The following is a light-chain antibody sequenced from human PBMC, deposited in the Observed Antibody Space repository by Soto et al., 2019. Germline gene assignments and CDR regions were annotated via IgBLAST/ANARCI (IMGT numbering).Light chain of an antibody. CDR1: SSDVGGYNY. CDR2: EVS. Sequence: QSVLTQPPSASGSPGQSVTISCTGTSSDVGGYNYVSWYQQHPGKAPKLMIYEVSKRPSGVPDRFSGSKSGNTASLTVSGLQAEDEADYYCSSYAVSHNFFYVFGTGTKVTVL. V-gene: IGLV2-8*01. J-gene: IGLJ1*01. CDR3: SSYAVSHNFFYV.